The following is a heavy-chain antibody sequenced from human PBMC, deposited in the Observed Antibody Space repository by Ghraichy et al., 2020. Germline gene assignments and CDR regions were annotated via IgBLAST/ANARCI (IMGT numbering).Heavy chain of an antibody. J-gene: IGHJ5*02. CDR2: ISYDGSNK. D-gene: IGHD2-2*01. Sequence: GESLNISCAASGFTFSDFGMHWVRQAPGKGLEWVTAISYDGSNKYYADSVKGRFTISRDNSKNTLYLQMNSLRAEDTAVYYCAKGHCSSTSCYGDPDWFDPWGQGTLVTVSS. CDR3: AKGHCSSTSCYGDPDWFDP. CDR1: GFTFSDFG. V-gene: IGHV3-30*18.